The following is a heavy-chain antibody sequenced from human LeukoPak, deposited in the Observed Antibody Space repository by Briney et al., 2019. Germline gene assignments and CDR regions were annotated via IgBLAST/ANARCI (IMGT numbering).Heavy chain of an antibody. V-gene: IGHV1-18*01. CDR1: GYTFTSYG. J-gene: IGHJ3*02. CDR3: ARALLPGGAYYYDSSGYTDAFDI. Sequence: ASVKVSCKASGYTFTSYGISWVRQAPGQGLEWMGWISAYNGNTNYAQKLQGRVTMTTDTSTSTAYMELRSLRSDDTAVYYCARALLPGGAYYYDSSGYTDAFDIWGQGTMVTVSS. CDR2: ISAYNGNT. D-gene: IGHD3-22*01.